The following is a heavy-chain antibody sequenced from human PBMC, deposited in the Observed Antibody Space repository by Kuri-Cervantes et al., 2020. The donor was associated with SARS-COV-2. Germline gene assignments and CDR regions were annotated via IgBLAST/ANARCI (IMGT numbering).Heavy chain of an antibody. V-gene: IGHV3-43*01. D-gene: IGHD6-13*01. CDR3: AKDGYSSSLDY. CDR1: GFTFNDYS. Sequence: GGSLRLSCAAPGFTFNDYSMLWVRQAPGKGLEWVSLITYNSVGTYYADSVKGRFTISRDNSKNSLYLQMNSLRTEDTALYFCAKDGYSSSLDYWGQGTLVTVSS. CDR2: ITYNSVGT. J-gene: IGHJ4*02.